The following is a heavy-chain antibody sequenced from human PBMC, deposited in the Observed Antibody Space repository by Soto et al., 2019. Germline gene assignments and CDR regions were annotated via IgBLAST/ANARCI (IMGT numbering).Heavy chain of an antibody. J-gene: IGHJ4*02. D-gene: IGHD1-26*01. Sequence: QITLKESGPTLVKPTQTLTLTCTFSGFSLSTSGVGVGWIRQPPGKALEWLALIYWDDDKRYSPSLKSRLTTTKDTSKNQVVLTLTNMDPVDTATYYCAHRGPIVGATPFDYWGQGTLVTVSS. CDR3: AHRGPIVGATPFDY. CDR1: GFSLSTSGVG. CDR2: IYWDDDK. V-gene: IGHV2-5*02.